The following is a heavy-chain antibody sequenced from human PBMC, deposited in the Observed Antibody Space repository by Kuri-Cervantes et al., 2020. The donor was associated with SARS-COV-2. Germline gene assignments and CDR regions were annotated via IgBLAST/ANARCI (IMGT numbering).Heavy chain of an antibody. CDR3: ARVDPPLIDSSGLTGIDY. Sequence: GGSLRLSCAASGFTFSSYEMNWVRQAPGKGLEWVSYISSSGSTIYYADSVKGRFTISRDNAKSSLYLQMNSLRAEDTAVYYCARVDPPLIDSSGLTGIDYWGQGTLVTVSS. V-gene: IGHV3-48*03. J-gene: IGHJ4*02. D-gene: IGHD6-19*01. CDR2: ISSSGSTI. CDR1: GFTFSSYE.